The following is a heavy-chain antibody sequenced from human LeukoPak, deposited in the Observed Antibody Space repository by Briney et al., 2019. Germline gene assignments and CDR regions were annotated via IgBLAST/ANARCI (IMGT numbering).Heavy chain of an antibody. V-gene: IGHV1-18*04. CDR1: GYTFTGYY. J-gene: IGHJ4*02. CDR3: ARDVGNMVRGVTFDY. CDR2: ISAYNGNT. Sequence: ASVKVSCKASGYTFTGYYMHWVRQAPGQGLEWMGWISAYNGNTNYARKLQGRVTMTTDTSTSTAYMELRSLRSDDTAVYYCARDVGNMVRGVTFDYWGQGTLVTVSS. D-gene: IGHD3-10*01.